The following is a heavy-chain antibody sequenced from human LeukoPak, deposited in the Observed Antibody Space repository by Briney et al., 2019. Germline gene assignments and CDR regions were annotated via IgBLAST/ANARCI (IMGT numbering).Heavy chain of an antibody. CDR2: INSSSDYT. J-gene: IGHJ4*02. D-gene: IGHD2-15*01. V-gene: IGHV3-21*04. Sequence: GGSLRLSCAASGFSISNNAMNWGRQAPGKGLEWFSYINSSSDYTYYADSVKGRFTISVDNGKNQVDLQLSSLRAEDTAVYYCARWGYRIFAKWGQRTLVTVSS. CDR1: GFSISNNA. CDR3: ARWGYRIFAK.